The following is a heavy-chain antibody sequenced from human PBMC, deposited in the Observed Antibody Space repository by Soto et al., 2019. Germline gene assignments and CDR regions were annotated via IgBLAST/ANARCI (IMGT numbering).Heavy chain of an antibody. CDR1: GGSFSGYY. J-gene: IGHJ6*02. CDR2: INHSGST. V-gene: IGHV4-34*01. D-gene: IGHD6-19*01. Sequence: SETLSLTCAVYGGSFSGYYWSWIRQPPGKGLEWIGEINHSGSTNYNPSLKSRVTISVDTAKNQFSLKLSSVTAADTAVYYCARGQAVADNIPVYYYYYGMDVWGQGTTVTVSS. CDR3: ARGQAVADNIPVYYYYYGMDV.